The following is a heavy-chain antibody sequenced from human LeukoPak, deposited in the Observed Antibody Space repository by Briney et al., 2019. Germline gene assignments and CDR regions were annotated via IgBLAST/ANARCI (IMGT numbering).Heavy chain of an antibody. Sequence: PGGSLRLSCAASGFTFDDYAMHWVRQAPGKGLEWVSGISWNSGSIGYADSVKGRFTIFRDNAKNSLYLQMNSLRAEDTALYYCAIDSSGWYYYFDYWGQGTLVTVSS. D-gene: IGHD6-19*01. J-gene: IGHJ4*02. CDR2: ISWNSGSI. CDR1: GFTFDDYA. V-gene: IGHV3-9*01. CDR3: AIDSSGWYYYFDY.